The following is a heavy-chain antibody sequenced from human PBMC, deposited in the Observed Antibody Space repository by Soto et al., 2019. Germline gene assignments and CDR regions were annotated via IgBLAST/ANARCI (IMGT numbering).Heavy chain of an antibody. CDR3: AREGTGYSAFDI. V-gene: IGHV1-2*02. CDR1: GYTFSGYY. D-gene: IGHD3-9*01. J-gene: IGHJ3*02. Sequence: GASVKVSGRASGYTFSGYYMHWVRQAPGQGLEWMGWINPKSGGTKYVQKFQGRVTMTRDTSSNTVYMDLSRLTSDDTAVYYCAREGTGYSAFDIWGQGTMVTVSS. CDR2: INPKSGGT.